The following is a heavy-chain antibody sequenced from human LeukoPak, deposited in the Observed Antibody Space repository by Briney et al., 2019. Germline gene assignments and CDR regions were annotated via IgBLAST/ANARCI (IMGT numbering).Heavy chain of an antibody. CDR2: MNPNSGNT. CDR1: GYTFTSYD. CDR3: ARGGAVAGTVSRYYYYYYMDV. Sequence: GASVKVSCKASGYTFTSYDINWVRQATGQGREWMGWMNPNSGNTGYAKKCQGRVTMTRNTSISTAYMELSSLRSEDTAVYYCARGGAVAGTVSRYYYYYYMDVWGKGTTVTVSS. D-gene: IGHD6-19*01. V-gene: IGHV1-8*01. J-gene: IGHJ6*03.